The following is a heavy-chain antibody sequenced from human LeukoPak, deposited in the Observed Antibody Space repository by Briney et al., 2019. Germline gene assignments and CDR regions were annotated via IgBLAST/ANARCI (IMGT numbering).Heavy chain of an antibody. CDR3: GASRQYVGAFDI. D-gene: IGHD1-26*01. J-gene: IGHJ3*02. V-gene: IGHV3-48*03. CDR1: GFTFTSYG. CDR2: ISSGSTTI. Sequence: GGSLRLSCAASGFTFTSYGLYWVRQAPGKGLEWISYISSGSTTIKYADSVRGRFTISRDDGRESVYLQMNSLRVEDTSIYFCGASRQYVGAFDIWGQGTLVSVSS.